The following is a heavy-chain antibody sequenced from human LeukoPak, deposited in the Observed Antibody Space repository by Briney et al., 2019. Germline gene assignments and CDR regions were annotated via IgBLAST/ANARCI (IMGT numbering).Heavy chain of an antibody. CDR2: IYRNGGT. V-gene: IGHV4-38-2*02. CDR3: ARGRVSSSSWYSTYYYYFYMDV. J-gene: IGHJ6*03. Sequence: PSETLSLTCNVSGYSIIRGYYWDWFRQPPGKGLEWIGNIYRNGGTVYNPSLKSRLTISVDTSKNHFSLELSSVTAADTAVYFCARGRVSSSSWYSTYYYYFYMDVWGKGTTVTVSS. D-gene: IGHD6-13*01. CDR1: GYSIIRGYY.